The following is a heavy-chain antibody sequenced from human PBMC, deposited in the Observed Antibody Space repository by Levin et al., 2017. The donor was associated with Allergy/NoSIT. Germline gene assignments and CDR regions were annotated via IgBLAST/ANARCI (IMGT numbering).Heavy chain of an antibody. CDR2: IDWDDDK. CDR1: GFSLSTSGMC. J-gene: IGHJ6*02. D-gene: IGHD6-19*01. Sequence: TLSLTCTFSGFSLSTSGMCVSWIRQPPGKALEWLARIDWDDDKYYSTSLKTRLTISKDTSKNQVVLTMTKMDPVDTATYYCATSRAVAPSYDYDYDGMDVWGQGTTVTVSS. CDR3: ATSRAVAPSYDYDYDGMDV. V-gene: IGHV2-70*11.